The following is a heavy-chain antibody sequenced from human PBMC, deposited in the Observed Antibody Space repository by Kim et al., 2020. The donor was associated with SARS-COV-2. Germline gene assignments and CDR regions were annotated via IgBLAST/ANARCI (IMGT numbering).Heavy chain of an antibody. CDR3: ESGRFDY. CDR1: GFIVSSTY. V-gene: IGHV3-66*01. J-gene: IGHJ4*02. CDR2: IYSAGAT. Sequence: GGSLRLSCAASGFIVSSTYMSWVRQAPGKGLEWVSAIYSAGATYYADSLKGRFTISRDNSKNTLSLQMNSLRAEETAVYYCESGRFDYWGQGTLVTVSS.